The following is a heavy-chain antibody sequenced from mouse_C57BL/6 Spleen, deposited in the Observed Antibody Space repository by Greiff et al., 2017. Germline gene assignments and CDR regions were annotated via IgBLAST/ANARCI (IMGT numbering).Heavy chain of an antibody. CDR1: GYTFTDYN. Sequence: EVQLQQSGPELVKPGASVKIPCKASGYTFTDYNMDWVKQSHGKSLEWIGDINPNNGGTIYNQKFKGKATLTVDKSSSTAYMELRSLTSEDTAVYYGASHYYDYDTWFAYWGQGTLVTVSA. CDR3: ASHYYDYDTWFAY. V-gene: IGHV1-18*01. J-gene: IGHJ3*01. CDR2: INPNNGGT. D-gene: IGHD2-4*01.